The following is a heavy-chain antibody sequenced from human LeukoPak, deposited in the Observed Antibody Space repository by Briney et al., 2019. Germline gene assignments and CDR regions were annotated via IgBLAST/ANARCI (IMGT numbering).Heavy chain of an antibody. Sequence: PSETLSLTCTVSEYSISSDSYWGWIRQSPGKGLEWIGSIHDSGSTFYNPSLKSRVTISGDTSKKQFSLNLSSMTAADTAVYYCARAPRPNYGDAYYFDYWGQGTLVTVSS. D-gene: IGHD4-17*01. CDR3: ARAPRPNYGDAYYFDY. CDR1: EYSISSDSY. V-gene: IGHV4-38-2*02. J-gene: IGHJ4*02. CDR2: IHDSGST.